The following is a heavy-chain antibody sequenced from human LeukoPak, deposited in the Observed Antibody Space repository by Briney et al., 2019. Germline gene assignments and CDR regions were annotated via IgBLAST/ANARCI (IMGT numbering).Heavy chain of an antibody. CDR3: ARISSGGYDEYYFDY. V-gene: IGHV3-7*01. D-gene: IGHD5-12*01. CDR1: GFTFGDYA. CDR2: IKQDGSEK. Sequence: GGSLRLSCTASGFTFGDYAMSWFRQAPGKGLEWVANIKQDGSEKYYVDFVKGRFTISRDNAKNSLYLQMNSLRAEDTAVYYCARISSGGYDEYYFDYWGQGTLVTVSS. J-gene: IGHJ4*02.